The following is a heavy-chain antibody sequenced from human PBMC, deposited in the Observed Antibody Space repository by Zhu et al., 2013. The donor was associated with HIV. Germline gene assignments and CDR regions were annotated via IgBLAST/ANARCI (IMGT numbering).Heavy chain of an antibody. CDR1: GGTFSSYA. D-gene: IGHD6-13*01. V-gene: IGHV1-69*06. Sequence: QVQLVQSGAEVKKPGSSVKVSCKASGGTFSSYAISWVRQAPGQGLEWMGGIIPIFGTANYAQKFQGRVTITADKSTSTAYMELSSLRSEDTAVYYCASRGLTIAAAGDTVNPMDVWGQGTTVTVSS. J-gene: IGHJ6*02. CDR3: ASRGLTIAAAGDTVNPMDV. CDR2: IIPIFGTA.